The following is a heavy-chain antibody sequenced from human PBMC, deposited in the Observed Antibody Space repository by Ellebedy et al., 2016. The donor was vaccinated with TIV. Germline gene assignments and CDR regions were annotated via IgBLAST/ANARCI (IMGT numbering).Heavy chain of an antibody. D-gene: IGHD7-27*01. CDR2: ISGSGTNT. CDR1: GFTFRNYA. CDR3: AQTNWGSGGFYGMDV. J-gene: IGHJ6*02. V-gene: IGHV3-23*01. Sequence: GGSLRLSCAASGFTFRNYAMTWVRQAPGKGLEWVSAISGSGTNTHYTDSLRGRFTISRDNSKNTPYLQIDSLRAEDTAVYYCAQTNWGSGGFYGMDVWGQGTTVTVSS.